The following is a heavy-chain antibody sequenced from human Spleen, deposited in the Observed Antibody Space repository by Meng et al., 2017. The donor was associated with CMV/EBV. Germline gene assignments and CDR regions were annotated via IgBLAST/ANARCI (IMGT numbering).Heavy chain of an antibody. J-gene: IGHJ6*02. V-gene: IGHV3-21*01. Sequence: FTFGDYSMNWVRQAPGKWLEWISSISSSNTYIYYADSVKGRFTISRDNAKNSLYLQINSLRAEDTAVYYCARDSLRVDYYYSGMDVWGQGTSVTVSS. CDR3: ARDSLRVDYYYSGMDV. D-gene: IGHD3-16*01. CDR1: FTFGDYS. CDR2: ISSSNTYI.